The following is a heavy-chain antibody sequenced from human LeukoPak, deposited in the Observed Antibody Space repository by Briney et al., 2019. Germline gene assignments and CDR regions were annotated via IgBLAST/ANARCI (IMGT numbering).Heavy chain of an antibody. CDR3: ARDEYYYGAGSYSRMGY. D-gene: IGHD3-10*01. Sequence: GGPLTLSCAASGFTLSSYAMLWARQAPGEGLEWGADISYDGSNKYYADSVKGRFTISRDNSKNTLYLQMNSLRAEDTAVYYCARDEYYYGAGSYSRMGYWGQGTLVTVSS. CDR2: ISYDGSNK. V-gene: IGHV3-30-3*01. J-gene: IGHJ4*02. CDR1: GFTLSSYA.